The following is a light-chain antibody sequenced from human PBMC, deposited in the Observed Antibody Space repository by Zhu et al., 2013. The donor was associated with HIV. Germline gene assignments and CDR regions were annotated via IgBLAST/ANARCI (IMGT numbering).Light chain of an antibody. V-gene: IGKV1-5*01. CDR3: QQYNSPYT. CDR1: QSISSW. Sequence: DIQMTQSPSTLSASVGDRVTITCRASQSISSWLAWYQQKPGKAPKLLIYDASSLESGVPSRFSGSGSGTEFTLTISSLQPDDFATYYCQQYNSPYTFGQGTKLEIK. J-gene: IGKJ2*01. CDR2: DAS.